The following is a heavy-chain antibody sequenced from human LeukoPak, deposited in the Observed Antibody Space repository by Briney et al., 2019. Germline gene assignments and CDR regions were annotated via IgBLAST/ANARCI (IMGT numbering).Heavy chain of an antibody. J-gene: IGHJ4*02. CDR3: ATQNWNYLQHPEEFAY. Sequence: SETLSLTWSVAGGSISSYYWSWIRQPAGKGLEWIGYIYSIGGTYYNTSLKSRATLSIDTSEKQLSLRWSCWTAADTAVYYCATQNWNYLQHPEEFAYWGQGTLVTASS. V-gene: IGHV4-59*01. CDR1: GGSISSYY. CDR2: IYSIGGT. D-gene: IGHD3-16*02.